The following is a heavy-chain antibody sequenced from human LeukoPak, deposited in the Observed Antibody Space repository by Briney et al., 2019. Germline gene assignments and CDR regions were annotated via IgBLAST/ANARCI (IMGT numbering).Heavy chain of an antibody. J-gene: IGHJ5*02. CDR2: VYYIGTT. D-gene: IGHD6-6*01. Sequence: SETLSLTCTVSGGSIKSPTSYWSWVRQAPGKGLEWIGNVYYIGTTTYNSSLQSRVTISVDTSKNQFSLEMASVTPEDTALYYCARNTSSSPWFDPWGQGTLVIVSS. CDR1: GGSIKSPTSY. CDR3: ARNTSSSPWFDP. V-gene: IGHV4-61*01.